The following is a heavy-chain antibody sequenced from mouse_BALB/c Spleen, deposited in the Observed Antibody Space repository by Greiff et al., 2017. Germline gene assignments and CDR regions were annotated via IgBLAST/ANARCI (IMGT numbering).Heavy chain of an antibody. CDR3: NSYGNYAMDY. J-gene: IGHJ4*01. V-gene: IGHV14-4*02. D-gene: IGHD2-1*01. CDR2: IDPENGDT. Sequence: EVKLQESGAELVRSGASVKLSCTASGFNIKDYYMHWVKQRPEQGLEWIGWIDPENGDTEYAPKFQGKATMTADTSSNTAYLQLSSLTSEDTAVYYCNSYGNYAMDYWGQGTSVTVSS. CDR1: GFNIKDYY.